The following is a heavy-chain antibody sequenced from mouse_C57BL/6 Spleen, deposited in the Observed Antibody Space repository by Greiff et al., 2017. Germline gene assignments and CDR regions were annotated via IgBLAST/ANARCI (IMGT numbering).Heavy chain of an antibody. CDR2: ISGGGSYT. J-gene: IGHJ4*01. D-gene: IGHD2-3*01. CDR3: ARGGYYSAMVY. V-gene: IGHV5-4*01. Sequence: EVQLVESGGGLVKPGGSLKLSCAASGFTFSSYAMSWVRQTPEKRLEWVATISGGGSYTYYPDNVKGRFTISSDNAKNHLYMQMSYLKTEDTAMYYCARGGYYSAMVYWGQGTSVTVSS. CDR1: GFTFSSYA.